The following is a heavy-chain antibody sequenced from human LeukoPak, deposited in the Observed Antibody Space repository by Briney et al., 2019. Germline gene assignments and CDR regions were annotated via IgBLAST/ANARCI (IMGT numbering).Heavy chain of an antibody. V-gene: IGHV1-2*02. CDR1: GYSITGYY. Sequence: ASVKVSCKTSGYSITGYYMHWVRQAPGQGLEWMGWINGNTGGTNYAQKLQGRVTMTRDTSISTAYMELSGLTFDDTAVYYCARDATLGGTKNSSDPWGQGTLVTVSS. CDR2: INGNTGGT. D-gene: IGHD1-26*01. J-gene: IGHJ5*02. CDR3: ARDATLGGTKNSSDP.